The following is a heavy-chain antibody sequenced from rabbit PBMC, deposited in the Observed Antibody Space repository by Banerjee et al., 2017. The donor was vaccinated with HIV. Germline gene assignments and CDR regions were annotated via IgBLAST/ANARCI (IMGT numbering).Heavy chain of an antibody. D-gene: IGHD8-1*01. CDR3: ARSGSSDSYYFDL. J-gene: IGHJ4*01. V-gene: IGHV1S40*01. Sequence: QSLEESGGDLVKPGASLTLTCTASGFSFSSSYCMCWVRQAPGKGLELIACIDTNSGTTSYASWAKGRFTTSKTSSTTVTLQMTSLTAADTGTYFCARSGSSDSYYFDLWGQGTLVTVS. CDR2: IDTNSGTT. CDR1: GFSFSSSYC.